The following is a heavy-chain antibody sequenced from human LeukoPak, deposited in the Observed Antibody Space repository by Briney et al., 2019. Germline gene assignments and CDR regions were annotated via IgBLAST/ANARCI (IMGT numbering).Heavy chain of an antibody. CDR2: TNAGNGNT. J-gene: IGHJ4*02. D-gene: IGHD6-13*01. CDR3: ARDLRNRIAAAGYFDY. V-gene: IGHV1-3*01. CDR1: GYTFTTYA. Sequence: ASVKVSCKASGYTFTTYAMHWVRQAPGQRLEWMGWTNAGNGNTKYSQKFQGRVTITRDTSASTAYMELSSLRSEDTAVYYCARDLRNRIAAAGYFDYWGQGTLVTVSS.